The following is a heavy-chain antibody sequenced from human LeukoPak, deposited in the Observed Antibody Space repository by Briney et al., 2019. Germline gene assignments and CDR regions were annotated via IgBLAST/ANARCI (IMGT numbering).Heavy chain of an antibody. J-gene: IGHJ4*02. V-gene: IGHV4-34*01. CDR3: ARVPDWEPIDK. CDR1: GGSVSGYS. D-gene: IGHD1-26*01. Sequence: SETLSLTCAVSGGSVSGYSWSWIRQPPGKGLEWIGDITDRGGTSYTPSLKSRVTISLDTSKNQFSLHLTSVTAADTAVYLCARVPDWEPIDKWGQGTLVTVSS. CDR2: ITDRGGT.